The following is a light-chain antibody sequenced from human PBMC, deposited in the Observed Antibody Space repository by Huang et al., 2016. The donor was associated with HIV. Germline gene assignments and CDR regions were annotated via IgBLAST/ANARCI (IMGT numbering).Light chain of an antibody. V-gene: IGKV1-33*01. CDR2: AAS. CDR1: QDISTY. J-gene: IGKJ1*01. CDR3: QQYDNLPWT. Sequence: DIQMTQSPSSLSASVGDRVTITCQASQDISTYLNWYQQKPGNAPKVLIYAASNLETGVPSRFSGSGSGTDFTFTISSLQPGDIATYCCQQYDNLPWTFGQGTKVEIK.